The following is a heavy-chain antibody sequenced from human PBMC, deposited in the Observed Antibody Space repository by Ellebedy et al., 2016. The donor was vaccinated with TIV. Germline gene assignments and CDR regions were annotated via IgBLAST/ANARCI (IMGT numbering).Heavy chain of an antibody. J-gene: IGHJ6*02. CDR3: AREDIAVVRDGMDV. Sequence: GESLMISCAASGFTFNDYYMRWIRQAPGKGLEWLSYISGSGGNIQYEHSVKGRFTISRDNAKRSLYLQMNRLRAEDTAVYYCAREDIAVVRDGMDVWGQGTAVTVSS. CDR1: GFTFNDYY. CDR2: ISGSGGNI. V-gene: IGHV3-11*04. D-gene: IGHD2-2*01.